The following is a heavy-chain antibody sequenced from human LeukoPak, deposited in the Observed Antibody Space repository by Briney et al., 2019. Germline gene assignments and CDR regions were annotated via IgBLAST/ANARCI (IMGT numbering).Heavy chain of an antibody. D-gene: IGHD6-19*01. V-gene: IGHV4-34*01. J-gene: IGHJ5*02. CDR2: INHSGST. Sequence: PSETLSLTCAVYGGSFSGYYWSWIRQPPGKRLEWIGEINHSGSTNYNPSLKSRVTISVDTSKNQFSLKLSSVTAADTAVYYCARVGSSGWYGWFDPWGQGTLVTVSS. CDR1: GGSFSGYY. CDR3: ARVGSSGWYGWFDP.